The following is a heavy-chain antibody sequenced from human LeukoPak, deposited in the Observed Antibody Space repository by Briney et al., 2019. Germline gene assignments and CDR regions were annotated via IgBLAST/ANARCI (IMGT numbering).Heavy chain of an antibody. D-gene: IGHD6-19*01. Sequence: ASVKVSCMASGYTFTSYGISWVRQAPGQGLEWMGWISAYNGNTNYAQKLQGRVTMTTDTSTSTAYMELRSLRSDDTAVYYCARVLRRYSRGWRGVDYWGQGTLVTVSS. CDR2: ISAYNGNT. CDR1: GYTFTSYG. CDR3: ARVLRRYSRGWRGVDY. J-gene: IGHJ4*02. V-gene: IGHV1-18*01.